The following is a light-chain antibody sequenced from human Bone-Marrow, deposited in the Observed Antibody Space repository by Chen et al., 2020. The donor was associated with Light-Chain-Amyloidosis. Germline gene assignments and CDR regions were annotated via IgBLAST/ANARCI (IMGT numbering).Light chain of an antibody. J-gene: IGLJ2*01. V-gene: IGLV2-14*03. CDR3: SSYTSSSTLDVV. CDR2: DVS. CDR1: SSDVGGYNY. Sequence: QSALTQPAPGAGSPGQSAPISRTGNSSDVGGYNYVSWYQQHPGKAPKLMIYDVSNRPSGVSNRFSGSKSGNTASLTISGLQAEDEADYYCSSYTSSSTLDVVFGGGTKLTVL.